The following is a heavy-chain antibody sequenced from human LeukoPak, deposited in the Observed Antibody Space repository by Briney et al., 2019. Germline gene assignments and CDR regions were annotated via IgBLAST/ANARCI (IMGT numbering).Heavy chain of an antibody. CDR3: AKDRQWLQIDY. CDR2: IWYDGSNK. J-gene: IGHJ4*02. D-gene: IGHD6-19*01. CDR1: GFTFSSYG. Sequence: PGRSLRLSCAASGFTFSSYGMHWVRQAPGKGLEWVAVIWYDGSNKYYADSVKGRFTISRDNSKNTLYLQMNSLRAEDTAVYYCAKDRQWLQIDYWGQGTLVTVSS. V-gene: IGHV3-33*06.